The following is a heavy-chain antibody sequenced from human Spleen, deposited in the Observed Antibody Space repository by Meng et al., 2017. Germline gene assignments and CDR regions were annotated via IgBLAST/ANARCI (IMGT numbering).Heavy chain of an antibody. CDR3: ARGRRTTYIAAAGGWSDY. CDR2: INHSGTT. Sequence: QVQRQQWGAGLFKPSETLSLTCAVYGGSFSGYSWSWVRQPPGKGLEWIGEINHSGTTNYNPSLKSRVTISVDTSKNQFSLKLSSVTAADTAVYYCARGRRTTYIAAAGGWSDYWGQGTLVTVSS. J-gene: IGHJ4*02. D-gene: IGHD6-13*01. CDR1: GGSFSGYS. V-gene: IGHV4-34*01.